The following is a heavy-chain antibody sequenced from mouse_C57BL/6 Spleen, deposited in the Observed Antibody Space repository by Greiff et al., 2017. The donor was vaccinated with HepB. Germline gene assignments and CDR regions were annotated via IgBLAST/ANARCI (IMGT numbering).Heavy chain of an antibody. V-gene: IGHV1-15*01. CDR3: TSDGNYGYFDV. CDR2: IDPETGGT. Sequence: QVQLQQSGAELVRPGASVTLSCKASGYTFTDYEMHWVKQTPVHGLEWIGAIDPETGGTAYNQKFKGKAILTADKSSSTAYMELRRLTSEDSAVYYCTSDGNYGYFDVWGTGTTVTVSS. J-gene: IGHJ1*03. D-gene: IGHD2-1*01. CDR1: GYTFTDYE.